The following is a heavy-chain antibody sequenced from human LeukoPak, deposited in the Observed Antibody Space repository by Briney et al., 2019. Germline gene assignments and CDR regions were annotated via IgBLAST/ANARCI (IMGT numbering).Heavy chain of an antibody. CDR2: ISSSGSTI. D-gene: IGHD2-15*01. J-gene: IGHJ5*02. CDR1: GFTFSSYS. Sequence: PGGSLRLSCAASGFTFSSYSMNWVRQAPGKGLEWVSYISSSGSTIYYADSVKGRFTISRDNAKNSLYLQMNSLRAEDTAVYYCARVVVAATGGWFDPWGQGTLVTVSS. CDR3: ARVVVAATGGWFDP. V-gene: IGHV3-48*04.